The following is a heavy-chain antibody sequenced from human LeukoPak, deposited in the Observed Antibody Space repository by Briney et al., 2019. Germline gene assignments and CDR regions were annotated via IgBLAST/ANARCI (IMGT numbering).Heavy chain of an antibody. V-gene: IGHV3-48*01. CDR2: ISGSSGSI. Sequence: PGGSLRLSCAVSGFTFSSYSMNWVRQAPGKGLEWVSYISGSSGSIYYADSVRGRFTISRDSAKNSLSLQMNSLRAEDTAVYYCARVDYGGFNFDYWGQGTLVTVST. CDR3: ARVDYGGFNFDY. CDR1: GFTFSSYS. D-gene: IGHD4-23*01. J-gene: IGHJ4*02.